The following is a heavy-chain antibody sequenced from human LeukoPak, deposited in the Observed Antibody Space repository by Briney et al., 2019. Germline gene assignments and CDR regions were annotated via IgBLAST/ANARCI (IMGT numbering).Heavy chain of an antibody. CDR1: GFTFTHYW. J-gene: IGHJ4*02. D-gene: IGHD3-10*01. CDR2: IYPGDSRS. CDR3: ARHVPLSSDSGSYVVDHFDY. V-gene: IGHV5-51*01. Sequence: GESLKISCKGSGFTFTHYWIGWVRQMPGKGLEWMGIIYPGDSRSIYSLSFQGQVTISVDKSITTAYLQWTSLKASDTAIYYCARHVPLSSDSGSYVVDHFDYWGQGTLVTVSS.